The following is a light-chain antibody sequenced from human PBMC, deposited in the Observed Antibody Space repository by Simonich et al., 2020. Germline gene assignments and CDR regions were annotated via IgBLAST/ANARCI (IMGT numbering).Light chain of an antibody. V-gene: IGLV3-27*01. J-gene: IGLJ3*02. CDR1: VLAKKY. CDR2: KDS. Sequence: SYELTQPSSVSVSPGQTARITCSGDVLAKKYARWFQQKPGQAPVLVIYKDSERPSGSPERFSGSSSGTTVTLTFSGAQVEDEADYYCYSAADNNRVFGGGTKLTVL. CDR3: YSAADNNRV.